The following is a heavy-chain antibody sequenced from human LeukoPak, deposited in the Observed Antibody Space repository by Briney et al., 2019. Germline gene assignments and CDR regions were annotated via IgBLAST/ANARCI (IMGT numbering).Heavy chain of an antibody. V-gene: IGHV3-7*03. CDR2: INQDGSEK. Sequence: PGGSLRLSCAASGFTFSSYWMSWVRQAPGKGLEWVANINQDGSEKYYVDSVKGRFTISRDNARKFLYLEMTSLRAEDTAVYYCATARKGGAWAEYFQQWGQGTLVSVSS. CDR1: GFTFSSYW. CDR3: ATARKGGAWAEYFQQ. D-gene: IGHD3-16*01. J-gene: IGHJ1*01.